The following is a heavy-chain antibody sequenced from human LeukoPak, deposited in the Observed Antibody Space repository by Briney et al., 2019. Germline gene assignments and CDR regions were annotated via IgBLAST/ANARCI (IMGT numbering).Heavy chain of an antibody. V-gene: IGHV4-59*01. J-gene: IGHJ6*02. CDR1: GGSISSYY. CDR2: IYYSGST. Sequence: SETLSLTCTVSGGSISSYYWSWIRQPPGKGLEWIGYIYYSGSTSYNPSLKSRVTISVDTSKNQFSLKLSSVTAADTAVYYCARLKGPATYYYYYGMDVWGQGTTVTVSS. D-gene: IGHD2-2*01. CDR3: ARLKGPATYYYYYGMDV.